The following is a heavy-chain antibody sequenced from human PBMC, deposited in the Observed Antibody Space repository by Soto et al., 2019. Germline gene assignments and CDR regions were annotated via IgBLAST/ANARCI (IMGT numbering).Heavy chain of an antibody. Sequence: QVQLVQSGAEVKSPGASVKVSCKASGYTFTSYDINWVRQATGQGFEWMGWMNPKSGGTRYIQKFQGRVTMTRDTSISTAYMELSSLPSEDTAVYYCARGATGMIDYWGQGCLVTVSS. V-gene: IGHV1-8*01. CDR1: GYTFTSYD. CDR2: MNPKSGGT. J-gene: IGHJ4*02. CDR3: ARGATGMIDY.